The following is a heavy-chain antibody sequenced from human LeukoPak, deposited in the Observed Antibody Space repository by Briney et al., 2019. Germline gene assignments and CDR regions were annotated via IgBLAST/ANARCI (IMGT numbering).Heavy chain of an antibody. Sequence: GGSLRLSCAASGFTFSDYYMSWIRQAPGKGLEWVSYISSSGSSIYYADSVKGRATISRDNAKNSLYLQMNSLRAEDTAVYYCVERGFGGWGAFDIWGQGTMVTVSS. CDR3: VERGFGGWGAFDI. J-gene: IGHJ3*02. CDR1: GFTFSDYY. CDR2: ISSSGSSI. V-gene: IGHV3-11*01. D-gene: IGHD1-1*01.